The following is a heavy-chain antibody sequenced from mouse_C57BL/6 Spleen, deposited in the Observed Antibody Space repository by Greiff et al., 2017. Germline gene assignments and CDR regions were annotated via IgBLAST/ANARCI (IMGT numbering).Heavy chain of an antibody. Sequence: QVQLQQPGAELVRPGTSVKLSCKASGYTFTSYWMHWVKQRPGQGLEWIGVIDPSDSYTNYNQKFKGKATLTVDPSSSTAYMQLSSLTSEDSAVYYCARGNYGGVDYWGQGTSVTVSS. CDR2: IDPSDSYT. CDR1: GYTFTSYW. J-gene: IGHJ4*01. D-gene: IGHD1-1*02. V-gene: IGHV1-59*01. CDR3: ARGNYGGVDY.